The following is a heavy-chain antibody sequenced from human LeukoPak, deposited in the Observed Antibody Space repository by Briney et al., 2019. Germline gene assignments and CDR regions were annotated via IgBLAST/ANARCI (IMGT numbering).Heavy chain of an antibody. CDR3: ARGGGHSSGSRYDY. Sequence: GGSLRLSCAASGFTFSSYEMNWVRQAPGKGLEWVSYISSSGSTIYYADSVKGRFTISRDNAKNSLYLQMNSLRAEDTAVYYCARGGGHSSGSRYDYWGQGTLVTVSS. D-gene: IGHD3-22*01. J-gene: IGHJ4*02. CDR2: ISSSGSTI. V-gene: IGHV3-48*03. CDR1: GFTFSSYE.